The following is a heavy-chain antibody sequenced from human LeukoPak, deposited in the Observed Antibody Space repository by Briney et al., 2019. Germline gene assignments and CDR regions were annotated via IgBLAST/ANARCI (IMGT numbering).Heavy chain of an antibody. D-gene: IGHD3-10*01. CDR2: ISGSGGNT. Sequence: PGGSLRLSCAASGFTFSNYAMSWVRQAPGKGLEWVSGISGSGGNTCYADSVKGRFTISRDTSKNTLFLQMNSLRAEDTAVYYCAKVMPYYYGSGSSNFDYWGQGTLVTVSS. J-gene: IGHJ4*02. V-gene: IGHV3-23*01. CDR1: GFTFSNYA. CDR3: AKVMPYYYGSGSSNFDY.